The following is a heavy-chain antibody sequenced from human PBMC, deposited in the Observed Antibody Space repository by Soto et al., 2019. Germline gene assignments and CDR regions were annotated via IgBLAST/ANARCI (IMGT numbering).Heavy chain of an antibody. Sequence: EVQLVESGGGLVQPGGSLRLSCAASGFTFSSYYMSWVRQAQGKGLEWVANVNEDGSEGYYVDSVKGRFTVSRDNAKNSLYLQMNSLRAEDTAGYYCAKWGGAWKDYWGQGTLVTVSS. V-gene: IGHV3-7*01. CDR1: GFTFSSYY. CDR2: VNEDGSEG. D-gene: IGHD1-26*01. CDR3: AKWGGAWKDY. J-gene: IGHJ4*02.